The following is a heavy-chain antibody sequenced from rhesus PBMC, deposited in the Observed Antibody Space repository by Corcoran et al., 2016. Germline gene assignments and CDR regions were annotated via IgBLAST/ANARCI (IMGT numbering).Heavy chain of an antibody. Sequence: QVQLQESGPGLVKPSETRSLTCAVSGGSISSSNWWSWIRQPPGKGLEWIGYISGSSGSTYYHPPLSIRVTFSTATSKNQFSLALSSVTAADTAVYYCARASYSGSWTGIVYCGQGVLVTVSS. CDR3: ARASYSGSWTGIVY. CDR2: ISGSSGST. V-gene: IGHV4-65*01. J-gene: IGHJ4*01. CDR1: GGSISSSNW. D-gene: IGHD6-25*01.